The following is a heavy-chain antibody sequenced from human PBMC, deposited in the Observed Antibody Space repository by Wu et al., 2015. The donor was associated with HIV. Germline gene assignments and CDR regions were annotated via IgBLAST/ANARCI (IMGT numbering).Heavy chain of an antibody. V-gene: IGHV1-2*02. CDR1: GYTFTGYY. D-gene: IGHD6-19*01. J-gene: IGHJ3*02. CDR3: ARAAPPWGYSSGWDGEGAFDI. Sequence: QVQLVQSGAEVKKPGASVNVSCKASGYTFTGYYMHWVRQAPGQGLEWMGWINPNSGGTNYAQKFQGRVTMTRDTSISTAYMELRSLRSDDTAVYYCARAAPPWGYSSGWDGEGAFDIWGQGTMVTVSS. CDR2: INPNSGGT.